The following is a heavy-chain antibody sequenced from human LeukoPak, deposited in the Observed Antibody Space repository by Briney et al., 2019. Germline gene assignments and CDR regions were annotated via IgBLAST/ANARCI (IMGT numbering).Heavy chain of an antibody. D-gene: IGHD5-24*01. CDR1: GFTFDDYA. J-gene: IGHJ4*02. Sequence: GGSLRLSCAASGFTFDDYAMHWVRQAPGKGLEWVSGISWNSGSIGYADSVKGRFTISRDNAKNSLYLQMNSLRAEDTALYYCAKDISGRMATIQYRGQGTLVTVSS. V-gene: IGHV3-9*01. CDR2: ISWNSGSI. CDR3: AKDISGRMATIQY.